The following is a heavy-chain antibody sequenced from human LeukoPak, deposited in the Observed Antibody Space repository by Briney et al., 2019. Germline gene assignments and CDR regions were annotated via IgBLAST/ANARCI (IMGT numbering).Heavy chain of an antibody. CDR1: GFSFSSFA. J-gene: IGHJ6*02. D-gene: IGHD5-12*01. Sequence: QPGGSLRLSCAASGFSFSSFAMHWVRQAPGKGLDWVAVTPYDGNNKYYADSVKGRFTISRDSSKNTLYLQMNSLRVEDTALYYCARDGNSGYDLTYYYGMDVWGQGTTVTVAS. CDR2: TPYDGNNK. CDR3: ARDGNSGYDLTYYYGMDV. V-gene: IGHV3-30-3*01.